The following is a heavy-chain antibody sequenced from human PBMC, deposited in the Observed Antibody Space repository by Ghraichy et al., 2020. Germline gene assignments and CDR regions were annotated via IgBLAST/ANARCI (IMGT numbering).Heavy chain of an antibody. CDR3: ASYCSRISCHSFDY. Sequence: GESLNISCATSGFTFSNYGMAWVRQAPGKGLEWVANMNPDGTQKYYLDSVKGRFTISRDNAKNSLYLQMNSLSAEDSAVYYCASYCSRISCHSFDYWGRGTLVTVSS. V-gene: IGHV3-7*01. J-gene: IGHJ4*02. D-gene: IGHD2-2*02. CDR1: GFTFSNYG. CDR2: MNPDGTQK.